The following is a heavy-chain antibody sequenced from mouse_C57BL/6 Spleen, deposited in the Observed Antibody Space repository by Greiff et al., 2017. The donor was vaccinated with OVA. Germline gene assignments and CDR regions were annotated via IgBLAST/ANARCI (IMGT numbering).Heavy chain of an antibody. CDR3: ARGVIGNYFDY. CDR1: GYTFTDYY. V-gene: IGHV1-26*01. Sequence: VQLQQSGPELVKPGASVKISCKASGYTFTDYYMNWVKQSHGKSLEWIGDINPNNGGTSYNQKFKGKATLTVDKSSSTAYMELRSLTSEDSAVYYCARGVIGNYFDYWGQGTTLTVSS. J-gene: IGHJ2*01. CDR2: INPNNGGT. D-gene: IGHD2-14*01.